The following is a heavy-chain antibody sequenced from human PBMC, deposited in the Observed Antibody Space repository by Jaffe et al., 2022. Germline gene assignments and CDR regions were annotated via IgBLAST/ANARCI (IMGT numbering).Heavy chain of an antibody. J-gene: IGHJ5*02. D-gene: IGHD3-9*01. Sequence: QVQLVQSGAEVKKPGASVKVSCKASGYTFTGYYMHWVRQAPGQGLEWMGRINPNSGGTNYAQKFQGRVTMTRDTSISTAYMELSRLRSDDTAVYYCARDLSEWRYFDWLSERSNWFDPWGQGTLVTVSS. CDR2: INPNSGGT. CDR1: GYTFTGYY. CDR3: ARDLSEWRYFDWLSERSNWFDP. V-gene: IGHV1-2*06.